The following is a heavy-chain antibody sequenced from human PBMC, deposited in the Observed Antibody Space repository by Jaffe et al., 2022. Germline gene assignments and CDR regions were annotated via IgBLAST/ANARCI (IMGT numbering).Heavy chain of an antibody. CDR1: GGTFSSYA. J-gene: IGHJ6*03. D-gene: IGHD2-2*02. Sequence: QVQLVQSGAEVKKPGSSVKVSCKASGGTFSSYAISWVRQAPGQGLEWMGGIIPIFGTANYAQKFQGRVTITADESTSTAYMELSSLRSEDTAVYYCARAKRGYCSSTSCYTQDYYYYYYMDVWGKGTTVTVSS. V-gene: IGHV1-69*01. CDR2: IIPIFGTA. CDR3: ARAKRGYCSSTSCYTQDYYYYYYMDV.